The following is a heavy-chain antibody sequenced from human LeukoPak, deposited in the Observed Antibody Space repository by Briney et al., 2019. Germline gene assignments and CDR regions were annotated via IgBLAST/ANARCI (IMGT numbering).Heavy chain of an antibody. J-gene: IGHJ4*02. CDR3: ARGTPSEWLSYYFDY. CDR1: GGSISSYY. CDR2: IYYSGST. D-gene: IGHD3-3*01. V-gene: IGHV4-59*08. Sequence: SETLSLTCTVSGGSISSYYWSWIGQPPGKGLEWIGYIYYSGSTYYNPSLKSRVTISVDTSKNQFSLKLSSVTAADTAVYYCARGTPSEWLSYYFDYWGQGTLVTVSS.